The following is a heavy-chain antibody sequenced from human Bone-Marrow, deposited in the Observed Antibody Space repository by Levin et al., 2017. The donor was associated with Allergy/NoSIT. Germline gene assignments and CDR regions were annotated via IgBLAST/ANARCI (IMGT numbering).Heavy chain of an antibody. Sequence: SETLSLTCAVSGGSFSGYFWGWIRQPPGKGLEWIGEINDSGSTNYHPSLKTRVTMSLDTSKRQFSLNLRSVTAADTALYYCASYYDRSGFHLWGQGTLVAVSS. CDR1: GGSFSGYF. D-gene: IGHD3-22*01. CDR3: ASYYDRSGFHL. V-gene: IGHV4-34*01. CDR2: INDSGST. J-gene: IGHJ5*02.